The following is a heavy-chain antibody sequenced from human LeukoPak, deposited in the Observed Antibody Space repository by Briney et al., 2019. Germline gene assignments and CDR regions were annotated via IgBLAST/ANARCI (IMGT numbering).Heavy chain of an antibody. CDR3: AKDLNYYGDFLDY. CDR1: GFTFSSYG. V-gene: IGHV3-30*18. Sequence: PGRSVRLSCAASGFTFSSYGMHWVRQAPGKGLEWVAVISYDGTNKYYADSVKGRFTISRDNSKNTLYLQMNSLRAEDTAVYYCAKDLNYYGDFLDYWGQGTLVTVSS. D-gene: IGHD4-17*01. CDR2: ISYDGTNK. J-gene: IGHJ4*02.